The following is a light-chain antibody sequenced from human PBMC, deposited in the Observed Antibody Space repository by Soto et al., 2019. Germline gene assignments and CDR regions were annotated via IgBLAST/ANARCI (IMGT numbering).Light chain of an antibody. CDR1: SSNIGSNY. Sequence: QSVLTQPPSASGTPGQRVTISCSGSSSNIGSNYVYWYQQLPGTAPKLLIYRSNQRPSGVPARFSDSKSGTSASLVISGLRSEDEADYHCATWDDSLTGVVFGGGTKLTVL. J-gene: IGLJ2*01. CDR3: ATWDDSLTGVV. V-gene: IGLV1-47*01. CDR2: RSN.